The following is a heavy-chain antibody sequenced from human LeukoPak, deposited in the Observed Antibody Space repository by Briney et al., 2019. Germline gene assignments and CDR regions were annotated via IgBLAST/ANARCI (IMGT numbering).Heavy chain of an antibody. CDR2: IYYSGSP. J-gene: IGHJ4*02. CDR1: GGSISSYY. V-gene: IGHV4-59*12. D-gene: IGHD6-13*01. CDR3: ARGLRELAAAGTYYFDY. Sequence: PSETLSLTCTVSGGSISSYYWSWIRQPPGKGLEWIGYIYYSGSPNYNPSLKSRVTMSVDTSKNEFSLKLNSVTAADTAVYYCARGLRELAAAGTYYFDYWGQGTLVTVSS.